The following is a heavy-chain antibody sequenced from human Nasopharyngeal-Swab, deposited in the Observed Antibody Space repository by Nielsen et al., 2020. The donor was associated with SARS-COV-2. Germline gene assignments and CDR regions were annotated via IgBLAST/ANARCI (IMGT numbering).Heavy chain of an antibody. D-gene: IGHD4-11*01. CDR3: ARYYSNYHFWYFDL. CDR2: IIPILGIA. J-gene: IGHJ2*01. Sequence: SSVKVSCKASGGTFSSYAISWVRQAPGQGLEWMGRIIPILGIANYAQKFQGRVTITADKSTSTAYMELSSLRSEDTAVYYCARYYSNYHFWYFDLWGCGTLVTVSS. CDR1: GGTFSSYA. V-gene: IGHV1-69*04.